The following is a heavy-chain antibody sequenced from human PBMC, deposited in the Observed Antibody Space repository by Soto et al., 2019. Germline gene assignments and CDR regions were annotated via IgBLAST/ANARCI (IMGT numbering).Heavy chain of an antibody. Sequence: PGGSLRLSCAASGFNFSSYVMHWVRQAPGKGLEWVAVISYDGSIKYYADSVKVRFTISRDNSKNTLYQQMNSLRAEDTAVYYCAKVNPEYYYGSAIDYWGQGTLVTVSS. J-gene: IGHJ4*02. D-gene: IGHD3-10*01. CDR3: AKVNPEYYYGSAIDY. CDR2: ISYDGSIK. V-gene: IGHV3-30*18. CDR1: GFNFSSYV.